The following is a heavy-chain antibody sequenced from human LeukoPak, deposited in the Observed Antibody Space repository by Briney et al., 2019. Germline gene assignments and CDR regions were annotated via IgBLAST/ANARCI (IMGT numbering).Heavy chain of an antibody. CDR2: MSSDGNTK. CDR3: AKDKSSAPGDY. D-gene: IGHD6-6*01. Sequence: GGSLRLSCAASGFIFSNFPLHWVRQTPDKGLECVAIMSSDGNTKYYANSVRGRFTVSRDNSKNTVYLQMNSLRVEDTAVYYCAKDKSSAPGDYWGQGTLVTVSS. V-gene: IGHV3-30-3*01. CDR1: GFIFSNFP. J-gene: IGHJ4*02.